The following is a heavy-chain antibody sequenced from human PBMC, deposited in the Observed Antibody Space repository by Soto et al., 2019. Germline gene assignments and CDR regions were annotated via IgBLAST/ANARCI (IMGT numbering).Heavy chain of an antibody. CDR2: ISGSGGST. CDR3: AKEQYGSSSGYYYYGMDV. J-gene: IGHJ6*02. CDR1: GFTFSSYA. Sequence: EVQLLESGGGLVQPGGSLRLSCAASGFTFSSYAMSWVRQAPGKGLEWVSAISGSGGSTYYADSVKGRFTISRDNSKNTLYLQMNSLRAEDTAVYYCAKEQYGSSSGYYYYGMDVWGQGTTVTVSS. D-gene: IGHD6-6*01. V-gene: IGHV3-23*01.